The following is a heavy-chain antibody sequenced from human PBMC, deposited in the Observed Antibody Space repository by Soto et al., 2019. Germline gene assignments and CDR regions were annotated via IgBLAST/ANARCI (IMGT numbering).Heavy chain of an antibody. D-gene: IGHD5-18*01. CDR3: ARAGYTSSWENYFDF. J-gene: IGHJ4*02. CDR1: GYTFTSYA. Sequence: ASVKVSCKTSGYTFTSYALHWVRQAPGQRLEWMGWINVGSGKTIYSQKFQGRVTITRDRSASTAYVELSSLRFEDTAVYYCARAGYTSSWENYFDFWGQGTLVTVSS. V-gene: IGHV1-3*01. CDR2: INVGSGKT.